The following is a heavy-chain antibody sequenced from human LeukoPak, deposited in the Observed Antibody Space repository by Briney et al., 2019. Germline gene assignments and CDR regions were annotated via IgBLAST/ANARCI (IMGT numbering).Heavy chain of an antibody. J-gene: IGHJ4*02. Sequence: GGSLRLSCAASGFTFSSYSMNWVRQARGKGLEWVSSISSSSSYIYYADSVKGRFTISRDNAKNSLYLQMNSLRAEDTAVYYCARGGVTMVRGVISPLGYWGQGTLVTVSS. V-gene: IGHV3-21*01. CDR1: GFTFSSYS. CDR2: ISSSSSYI. D-gene: IGHD3-10*01. CDR3: ARGGVTMVRGVISPLGY.